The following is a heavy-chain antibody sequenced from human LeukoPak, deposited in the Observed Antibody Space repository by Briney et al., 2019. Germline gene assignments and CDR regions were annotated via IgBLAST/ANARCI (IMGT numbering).Heavy chain of an antibody. V-gene: IGHV1-8*01. CDR2: MNPNSGNT. D-gene: IGHD6-6*01. Sequence: ASVKVSCKASGYTFTSYDINWVRQATGQGLEWMGWMNPNSGNTGYAQKFQGRVTMTRNTSISTAYMELSSLRSEDTAVYYCARPGSDSSSSFYYMDVWGKGTTVTVSS. J-gene: IGHJ6*03. CDR1: GYTFTSYD. CDR3: ARPGSDSSSSFYYMDV.